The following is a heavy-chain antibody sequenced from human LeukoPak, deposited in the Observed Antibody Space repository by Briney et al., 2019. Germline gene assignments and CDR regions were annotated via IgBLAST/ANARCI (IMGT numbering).Heavy chain of an antibody. CDR2: IFYSGST. V-gene: IGHV4-59*02. D-gene: IGHD3-10*01. CDR1: GFTVSSNY. Sequence: PGGSLRLSCAASGFTVSSNYMSWVRQAPGKGLEWIGNIFYSGSTYYSPSVKSRVTISLDTSRNQFSLKLNSVTAADTAVYYCAKSNGYGLVDIWGQGTMVTVSS. CDR3: AKSNGYGLVDI. J-gene: IGHJ3*02.